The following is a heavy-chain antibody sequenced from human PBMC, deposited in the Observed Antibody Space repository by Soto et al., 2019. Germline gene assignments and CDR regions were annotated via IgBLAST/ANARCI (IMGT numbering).Heavy chain of an antibody. CDR2: INPNSGGT. J-gene: IGHJ6*02. V-gene: IGHV1-2*02. Sequence: QVQLVQSGAEVKKPGASVKVSCKASGYTFTGYYMHWVRQAPGQGLEWMGWINPNSGGTNYAQKFQGRVTMTRDTSISTAYMELSRLRSEDTAVYYCASEYYYDSSASYGMDVWGQGTTVTVSS. CDR3: ASEYYYDSSASYGMDV. D-gene: IGHD3-22*01. CDR1: GYTFTGYY.